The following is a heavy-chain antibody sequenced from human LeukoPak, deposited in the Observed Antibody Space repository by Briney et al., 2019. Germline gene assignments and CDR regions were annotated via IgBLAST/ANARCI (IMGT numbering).Heavy chain of an antibody. CDR1: GDSISSSSYY. CDR3: ARLFRAGSYYFDY. Sequence: PSETLSLTCTVSGDSISSSSYYWGWIRQPPGKGLEWIGSIYYSGSTSYNPSLKSRVTISVDTSKNQFSLELSSVTAADTAVYYCARLFRAGSYYFDYWGQGTLVTVSS. D-gene: IGHD3-10*01. CDR2: IYYSGST. V-gene: IGHV4-39*01. J-gene: IGHJ4*02.